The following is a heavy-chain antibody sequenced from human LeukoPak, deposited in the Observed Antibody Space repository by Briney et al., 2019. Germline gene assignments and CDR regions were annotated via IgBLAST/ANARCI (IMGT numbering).Heavy chain of an antibody. CDR2: ISISGSKT. Sequence: GGSLRLSCAASEFDFSSHAMTWVRQAPGKGLEWVSAISISGSKTYYADSVKGRFTISRDNSKNTLYLQMNGLRAEDTAVYYCANEIRPNDYWGQGTQVTVSS. J-gene: IGHJ4*02. V-gene: IGHV3-23*01. CDR3: ANEIRPNDY. D-gene: IGHD4-17*01. CDR1: EFDFSSHA.